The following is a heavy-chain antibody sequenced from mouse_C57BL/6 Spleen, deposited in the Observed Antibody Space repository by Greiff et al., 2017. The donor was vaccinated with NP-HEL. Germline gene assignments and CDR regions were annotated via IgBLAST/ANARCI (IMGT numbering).Heavy chain of an antibody. CDR3: ARQDGWDY. D-gene: IGHD2-3*01. CDR1: GFTFSSYG. J-gene: IGHJ4*01. V-gene: IGHV5-6*01. CDR2: ISSGGSYT. Sequence: DVHLVESGGDLVKPGGSLKLSCAASGFTFSSYGMSWVRQTPDKRLEWVATISSGGSYTYYPDSVKGRFTISRDNAKNTLYLQMSSLKSEDTAMYYCARQDGWDYWGQGTSVTVSS.